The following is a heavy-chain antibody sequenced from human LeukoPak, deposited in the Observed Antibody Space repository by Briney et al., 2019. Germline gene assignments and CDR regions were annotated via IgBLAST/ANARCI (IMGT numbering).Heavy chain of an antibody. CDR2: IYTGGNT. V-gene: IGHV3-66*01. Sequence: GGSLRLSCAASGFTVSSTYMSWVRQAPGKGLEWVSLIYTGGNTYYADSVKGRFTLSRDNSKNTVYLQMNSLRVEDTAMYYCATISDLLFYFDSWGQGTLVTVSA. J-gene: IGHJ4*02. CDR3: ATISDLLFYFDS. CDR1: GFTVSSTY.